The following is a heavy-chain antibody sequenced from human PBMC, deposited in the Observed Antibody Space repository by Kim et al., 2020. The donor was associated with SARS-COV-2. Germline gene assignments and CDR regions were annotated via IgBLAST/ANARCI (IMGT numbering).Heavy chain of an antibody. CDR1: GGSFSGYY. V-gene: IGHV4-34*01. Sequence: SETLSLTCAVYGGSFSGYYWSWIRQPPGKGLEWIGEINHSGSTNYNPSLKSRVTISVDTSKNQFSLKLSSVTAADTAVYYCARGRGYCSSTSCYSNPQFDYWGQGTLVTVSS. D-gene: IGHD2-2*02. J-gene: IGHJ4*02. CDR3: ARGRGYCSSTSCYSNPQFDY. CDR2: INHSGST.